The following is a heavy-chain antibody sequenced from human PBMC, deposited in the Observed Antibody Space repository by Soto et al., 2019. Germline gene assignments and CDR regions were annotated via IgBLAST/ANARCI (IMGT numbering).Heavy chain of an antibody. CDR3: AKDLGYTSSWYYALHI. V-gene: IGHV3-23*01. D-gene: IGHD6-13*01. CDR1: GFTFSSYA. CDR2: ISGSGGTT. J-gene: IGHJ3*02. Sequence: HPXESLRLSCVGSGFTFSSYAIHGVRQAPGQGLEWVSGISGSGGTTFYADSVKGRFTISRDNSKNTLYLQVNSLKAEDTAAYYCAKDLGYTSSWYYALHIWGQGTMVTVS.